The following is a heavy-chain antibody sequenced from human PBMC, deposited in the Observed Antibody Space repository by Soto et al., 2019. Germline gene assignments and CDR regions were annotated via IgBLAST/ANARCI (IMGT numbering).Heavy chain of an antibody. CDR1: FTFTEFY. V-gene: IGHV3-11*01. CDR2: ISSGGTST. Sequence: GGSLRLSWGFTFTEFYMSWFRQTPGKGLEWVSYISSGGTSTYFAESVKGRFTISRDNAKNSVYLQMNFLTAEDTAVYYCARLGSIAAAGTPDYWGQGTLATVSS. J-gene: IGHJ4*02. D-gene: IGHD6-13*01. CDR3: ARLGSIAAAGTPDY.